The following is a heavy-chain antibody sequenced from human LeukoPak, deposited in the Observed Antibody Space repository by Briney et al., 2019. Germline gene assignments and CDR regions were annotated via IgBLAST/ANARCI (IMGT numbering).Heavy chain of an antibody. CDR3: ARDHGVTGTTYDY. J-gene: IGHJ4*02. Sequence: PGGSLRLSCAASGFTFSSYSMNWVRQAPGKGLEWVSSISSSSSYIYYADSVKGRFTISRDNAKNSLYLQMNSLRAEDTAMYYCARDHGVTGTTYDYWGQGTLVTVSS. D-gene: IGHD1-7*01. CDR2: ISSSSSYI. V-gene: IGHV3-21*01. CDR1: GFTFSSYS.